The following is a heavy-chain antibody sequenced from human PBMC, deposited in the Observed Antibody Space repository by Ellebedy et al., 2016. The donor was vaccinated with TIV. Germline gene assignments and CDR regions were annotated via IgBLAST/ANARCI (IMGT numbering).Heavy chain of an antibody. CDR3: AKHALAAGDGNWFDP. Sequence: GGSLRLSCAASGFAFSTYPMSWVRQAPGKGLEWVSSISGGGSSTHYADSVKGRFTISRDNSKNTLYLQMNSLRAEDTAVYYCAKHALAAGDGNWFDPWGQGTLVTVPS. V-gene: IGHV3-23*01. CDR2: ISGGGSST. CDR1: GFAFSTYP. J-gene: IGHJ5*02. D-gene: IGHD6-13*01.